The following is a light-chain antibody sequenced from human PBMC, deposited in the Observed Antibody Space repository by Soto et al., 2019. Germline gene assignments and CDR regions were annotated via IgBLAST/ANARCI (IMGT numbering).Light chain of an antibody. Sequence: DIVTTQSPLSLPVTPGEPASISCRSSQSLLHSNGYNYLVWYLQKPGQSPQLLIYLGSNRASGVPDRLSGSGSGTDSTPNISSVEAEDVGVSYCMQDLHTPPNFGQRTKLEIK. CDR3: MQDLHTPPN. J-gene: IGKJ2*01. CDR2: LGS. CDR1: QSLLHSNGYNY. V-gene: IGKV2-28*01.